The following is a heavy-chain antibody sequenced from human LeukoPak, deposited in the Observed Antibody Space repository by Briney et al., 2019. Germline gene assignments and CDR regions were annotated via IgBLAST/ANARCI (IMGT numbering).Heavy chain of an antibody. CDR2: IYYSGST. D-gene: IGHD3-16*02. CDR3: ARVGDYVSGSYRSFDY. Sequence: SQTLSLTSTVSGGSISSGGYYWSWIRQHPGKGLEWIGYIYYSGSTYYNPSLKSRVTISVDTSKNQFSLKLSSVTAADTAVYYCARVGDYVSGSYRSFDYWGQGTLVTVSS. J-gene: IGHJ4*02. V-gene: IGHV4-31*03. CDR1: GGSISSGGYY.